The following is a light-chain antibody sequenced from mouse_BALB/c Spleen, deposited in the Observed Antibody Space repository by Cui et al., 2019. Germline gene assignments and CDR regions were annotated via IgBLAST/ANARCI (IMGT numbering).Light chain of an antibody. CDR2: SAS. Sequence: DIVMTQSQKFMSTSVGDRVSDTCKASQNVGTNVAWYQQKPGQSPKALIYSASYRYSGVPDRFTGSGSGTDFTLTISNVQSEDLAEYFCQQYNSYPLTFGAGTKLELK. J-gene: IGKJ5*01. V-gene: IGKV6-15*01. CDR1: QNVGTN. CDR3: QQYNSYPLT.